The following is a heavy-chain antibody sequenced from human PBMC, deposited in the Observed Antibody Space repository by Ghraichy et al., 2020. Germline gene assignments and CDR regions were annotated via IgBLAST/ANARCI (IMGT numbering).Heavy chain of an antibody. J-gene: IGHJ4*02. V-gene: IGHV4-31*11. D-gene: IGHD2-15*01. CDR3: ARMMCSSGSCYACDY. CDR2: IYYSGST. Sequence: SETLSLTCAVSGASMSSGGYYWGWSRQHPGRGLEWIGYIYYSGSTYYNPSLKSRVTISVDTSKNQFSLKLSSVTAADTAVYYCARMMCSSGSCYACDYWGQGTLVTVSS. CDR1: GASMSSGGYY.